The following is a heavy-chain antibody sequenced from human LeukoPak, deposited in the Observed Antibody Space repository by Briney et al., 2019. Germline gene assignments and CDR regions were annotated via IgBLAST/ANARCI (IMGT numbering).Heavy chain of an antibody. D-gene: IGHD6-19*01. CDR1: GGSISGYY. Sequence: PSETLSLTCSVSGGSISGYYWSWIRQPPGKGLEWIGFMHSGGSTNYNPSLKSRVTISVDTYRNQFSLKLSSVTAADTAVYFCARRDASSSWGAFDRWGQGTMVTVPS. V-gene: IGHV4-59*08. J-gene: IGHJ3*02. CDR3: ARRDASSSWGAFDR. CDR2: MHSGGST.